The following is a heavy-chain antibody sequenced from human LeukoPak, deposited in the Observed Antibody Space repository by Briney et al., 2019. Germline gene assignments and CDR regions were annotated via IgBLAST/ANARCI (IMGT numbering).Heavy chain of an antibody. V-gene: IGHV3-23*01. D-gene: IGHD2-21*01. CDR1: GFTFSSYA. CDR2: ISGSGGST. J-gene: IGHJ6*02. Sequence: PGGSLRLSCAASGFTFSSYAMSWVRQAPGKGLEWVSAISGSGGSTYYADSVKGRFTISRDNSKNTLYLQMNSLRAEDTAVYYCAKDPTYCGGDCYRYGMDVWGQGTTVTVSS. CDR3: AKDPTYCGGDCYRYGMDV.